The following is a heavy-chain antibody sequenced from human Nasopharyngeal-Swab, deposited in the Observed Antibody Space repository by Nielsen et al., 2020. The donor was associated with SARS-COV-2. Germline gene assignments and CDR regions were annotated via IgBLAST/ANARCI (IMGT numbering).Heavy chain of an antibody. V-gene: IGHV3-74*01. D-gene: IGHD3-3*01. CDR2: IKSDGSST. J-gene: IGHJ6*02. CDR3: ARDLRFFTPSNYYYYGMDV. Sequence: GESLKISCAASGFTFSSYWMHWVRQAPGKGLVWVSRIKSDGSSTSYADSVKGRFTISRDNAKNTLYLQMNSLRAEDTAVYYCARDLRFFTPSNYYYYGMDVWGQGTTVTVSS. CDR1: GFTFSSYW.